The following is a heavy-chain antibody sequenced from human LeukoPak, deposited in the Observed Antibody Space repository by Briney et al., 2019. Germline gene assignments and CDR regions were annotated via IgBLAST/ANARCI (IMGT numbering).Heavy chain of an antibody. CDR1: GFTLSSYA. D-gene: IGHD3-3*01. J-gene: IGHJ3*02. V-gene: IGHV3-30*04. Sequence: GGSLRLSCAASGFTLSSYAMHWVRQAPGKGLEWVAVISYDGSNKYYADSVKGRFTISRDNSKNTLYLQMNSLRAEDTAVYYCARGGGDFWSGWLDAFDIWGQGTMVTVSS. CDR2: ISYDGSNK. CDR3: ARGGGDFWSGWLDAFDI.